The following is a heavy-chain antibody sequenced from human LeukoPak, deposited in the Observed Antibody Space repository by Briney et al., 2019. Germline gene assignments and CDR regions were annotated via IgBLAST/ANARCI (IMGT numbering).Heavy chain of an antibody. D-gene: IGHD3-3*01. Sequence: PSETLSLSCTVSGGSISSSSYYWGWIRQPPGKGLEWIGSIYYSGSTYYNPSLKSRVTISVDTSKNQFSLKLSSVTAADTAVYYCARSAVDFWSGYYYYFDYWGQGTLVTVSS. J-gene: IGHJ4*02. CDR1: GGSISSSSYY. V-gene: IGHV4-39*01. CDR2: IYYSGST. CDR3: ARSAVDFWSGYYYYFDY.